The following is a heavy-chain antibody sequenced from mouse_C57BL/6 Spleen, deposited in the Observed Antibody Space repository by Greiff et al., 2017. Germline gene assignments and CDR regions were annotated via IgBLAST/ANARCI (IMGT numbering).Heavy chain of an antibody. Sequence: QVHVKQPGAGLVRPGTSVKLSCKASGYTFTSYWMHWVKQRPGQGLEWIGVIDPSDSYTNYNQKFKGKATLTVDTSSSTAYMQLSSLTSEDSAVYYCARGDYGGGGAMDYWGQGTSVTVSS. CDR3: ARGDYGGGGAMDY. CDR1: GYTFTSYW. V-gene: IGHV1-59*01. D-gene: IGHD2-4*01. CDR2: IDPSDSYT. J-gene: IGHJ4*01.